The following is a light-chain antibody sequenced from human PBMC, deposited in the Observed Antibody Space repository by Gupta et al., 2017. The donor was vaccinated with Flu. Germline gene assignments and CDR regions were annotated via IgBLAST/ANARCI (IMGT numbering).Light chain of an antibody. Sequence: GDRVTITCRASHDISSYLAWYQQKSGKAPQLLIYAASSLQSGVPSRFSGSGSGTAFTLTIISLQPEDVATYYCQKYNSAPPTFGGGTKVEIK. CDR1: HDISSY. CDR3: QKYNSAPPT. V-gene: IGKV1-27*01. CDR2: AAS. J-gene: IGKJ4*01.